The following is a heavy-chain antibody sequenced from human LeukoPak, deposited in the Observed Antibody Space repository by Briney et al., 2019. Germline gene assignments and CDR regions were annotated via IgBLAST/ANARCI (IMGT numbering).Heavy chain of an antibody. D-gene: IGHD3-3*02. CDR2: IYYSGST. J-gene: IGHJ3*02. CDR3: ARSAHFWSAYRVAFDI. Sequence: SETLSLTCTVSGGSISSYYWGWIRQPPGKGLEWIGSIYYSGSTYYNPSFKSRVTISVDKSKNQFSLRLNSVTAADTAVYYCARSAHFWSAYRVAFDIWGQGTMVTVSS. V-gene: IGHV4-39*07. CDR1: GGSISSYY.